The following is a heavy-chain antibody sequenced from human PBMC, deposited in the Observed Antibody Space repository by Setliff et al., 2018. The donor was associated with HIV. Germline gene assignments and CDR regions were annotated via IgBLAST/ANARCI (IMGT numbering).Heavy chain of an antibody. CDR1: GGSIGGYY. Sequence: LSLTCTVSGGSIGGYYWSWIRQPPGTGPEWLGCIYSGGSTNYNPSLESRVTISLDTSKNQFSLRLTSVTAADTAVYYCARVRSYGSAYDAFDVWGPGTMVTVSS. D-gene: IGHD3-10*01. CDR2: IYSGGST. CDR3: ARVRSYGSAYDAFDV. J-gene: IGHJ3*01. V-gene: IGHV4-4*08.